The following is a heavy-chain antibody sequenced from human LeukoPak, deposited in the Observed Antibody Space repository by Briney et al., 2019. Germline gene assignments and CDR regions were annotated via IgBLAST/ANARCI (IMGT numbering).Heavy chain of an antibody. D-gene: IGHD3-22*01. J-gene: IGHJ4*02. CDR3: AKVGVAYYYDSSGYLHFDY. Sequence: GGSLRLSCAASGFTFSSYAMSWVRQAPGKGLEWVSAISGSGGSTYYADSVKGRFTISRDNSKNTLYLQMNSLRAEDTAVYYCAKVGVAYYYDSSGYLHFDYWGQGTLVTVSS. CDR1: GFTFSSYA. V-gene: IGHV3-23*01. CDR2: ISGSGGST.